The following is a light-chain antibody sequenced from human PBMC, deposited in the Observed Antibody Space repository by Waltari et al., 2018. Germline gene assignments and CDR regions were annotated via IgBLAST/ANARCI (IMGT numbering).Light chain of an antibody. J-gene: IGKJ1*01. Sequence: DVVMTQSPDSLAVSLGERATINCKSTQSVSYSPDNKNSLAWFQPKPGQPPKLLIYWASTRESGVPDRFTGGGSGTDFTLTINSLQAEDVAVYYCQQYYIAPWTFGQGSKVEIK. CDR3: QQYYIAPWT. CDR1: QSVSYSPDNKNS. V-gene: IGKV4-1*01. CDR2: WAS.